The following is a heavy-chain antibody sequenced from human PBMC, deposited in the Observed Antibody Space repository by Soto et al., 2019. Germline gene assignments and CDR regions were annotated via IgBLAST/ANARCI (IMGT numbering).Heavy chain of an antibody. D-gene: IGHD2-8*02. CDR3: GRDRAYGGCWAD. J-gene: IGHJ4*02. Sequence: QVQLVESGGGVVQPGRSLRLSCAASGFTFSSYAMHWVRQAPGKGLEWVAVISYDGSNKYYADSVKGRFTISRDNSKNALYRKRNSWRAEDRAVYYCGRDRAYGGCWADGGKEPLVPVSS. CDR2: ISYDGSNK. V-gene: IGHV3-30-3*01. CDR1: GFTFSSYA.